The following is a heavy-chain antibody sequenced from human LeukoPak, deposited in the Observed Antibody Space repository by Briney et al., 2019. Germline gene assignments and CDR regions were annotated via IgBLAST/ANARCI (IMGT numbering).Heavy chain of an antibody. CDR3: ARDSGPLSIAARDYFDY. J-gene: IGHJ4*02. CDR1: GGSISSYY. CDR2: IYTSGST. D-gene: IGHD6-6*01. V-gene: IGHV4-4*07. Sequence: PSETLSLTCTVSGGSISSYYWSWIRQPAGKGLEWIGGIYTSGSTNYNPSLKSRVTMSVDTSKNQFSLKLSSVTAADTAVYYCARDSGPLSIAARDYFDYWGQGTLVTVSS.